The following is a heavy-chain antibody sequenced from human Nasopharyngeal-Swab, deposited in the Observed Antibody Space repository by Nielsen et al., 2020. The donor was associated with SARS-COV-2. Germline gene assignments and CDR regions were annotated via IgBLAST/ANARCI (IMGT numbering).Heavy chain of an antibody. CDR3: TTDLGTPYYYYYMDV. CDR1: GFTFSNAW. CDR2: SKSKTDGGTT. D-gene: IGHD1-1*01. V-gene: IGHV3-15*01. J-gene: IGHJ6*03. Sequence: GGSLRLSCAASGFTFSNAWMSWVRKAPGKGLEWVGRSKSKTDGGTTDYAAPVKGTFTISRDDAKNTLYLQMNSLKTEDTAVYYCTTDLGTPYYYYYMDVWGKGTTVTVSS.